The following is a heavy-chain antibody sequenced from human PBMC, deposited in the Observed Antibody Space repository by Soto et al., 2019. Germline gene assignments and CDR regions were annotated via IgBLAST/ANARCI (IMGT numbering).Heavy chain of an antibody. CDR2: IYHSGNT. J-gene: IGHJ4*02. CDR1: GYSIRDGYF. Sequence: PSETLSLTCAVSGYSIRDGYFWAWIRQPPGEGLEWIGTIYHSGNTFYNPSLRGRVTMSLDTSNNHYSLSLRSLTTADTAVYYRARDAGTYRYYFDYWGQGTLVTVSS. CDR3: ARDAGTYRYYFDY. V-gene: IGHV4-38-2*02.